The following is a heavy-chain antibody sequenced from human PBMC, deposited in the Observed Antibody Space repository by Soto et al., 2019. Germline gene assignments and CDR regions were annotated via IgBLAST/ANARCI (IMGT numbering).Heavy chain of an antibody. CDR3: ARVGEYYDFWSGYSHYYYYYGMDV. Sequence: EVQLVESGGGLVKPGGSLRLSCAASGFTFSSYSMNWVRQAPGKGLEWVSSISSSSSYIYYADSVKGRFTISRDNAKNSLYLQMNSLRAEDTAVYYCARVGEYYDFWSGYSHYYYYYGMDVWGQGTTVTVSS. CDR2: ISSSSSYI. V-gene: IGHV3-21*01. J-gene: IGHJ6*02. CDR1: GFTFSSYS. D-gene: IGHD3-3*01.